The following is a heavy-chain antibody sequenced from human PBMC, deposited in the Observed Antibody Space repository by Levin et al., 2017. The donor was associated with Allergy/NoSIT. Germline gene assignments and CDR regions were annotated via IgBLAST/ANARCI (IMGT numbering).Heavy chain of an antibody. CDR1: GFTFSSYS. CDR3: ARDGQQLVLGVYYYYYMDV. V-gene: IGHV3-48*02. Sequence: GESLKISCAASGFTFSSYSMNWVRQAPGKGLEWVSYISSSSSTIYYADSVKGRFTISRDNAKNSLYLQMNSLRDEDTAVYYCARDGQQLVLGVYYYYYMDVWGKGTTVTVSS. J-gene: IGHJ6*03. CDR2: ISSSSSTI. D-gene: IGHD6-13*01.